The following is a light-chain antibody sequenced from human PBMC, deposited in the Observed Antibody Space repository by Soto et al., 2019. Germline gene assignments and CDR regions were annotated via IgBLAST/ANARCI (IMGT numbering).Light chain of an antibody. CDR3: SSYTSSSTVV. J-gene: IGLJ2*01. Sequence: QSALTQPASVSGSPGQSITISCTGTSSDVGGYNYVSWYQHHPGKAPKLMIYDVSTRPSGVSNRFSGSKSDNTASLTISGLQAEDEADYYCSSYTSSSTVVFGGGTKLTGL. CDR1: SSDVGGYNY. V-gene: IGLV2-14*03. CDR2: DVS.